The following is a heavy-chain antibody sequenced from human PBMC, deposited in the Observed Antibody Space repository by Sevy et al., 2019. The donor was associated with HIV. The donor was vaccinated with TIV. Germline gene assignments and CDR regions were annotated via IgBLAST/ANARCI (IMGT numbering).Heavy chain of an antibody. CDR2: IIPIFGTA. CDR1: GGTFSSYA. Sequence: ASVKVSCKASGGTFSSYAISWVRQAPGQGLEWMGGIIPIFGTANYAQKFQGRVTITADESTSTAYMELSSLRSEGTAVYYCARRSGTTGGYNWFDPWGQGTLVTVSS. D-gene: IGHD1-1*01. J-gene: IGHJ5*02. CDR3: ARRSGTTGGYNWFDP. V-gene: IGHV1-69*13.